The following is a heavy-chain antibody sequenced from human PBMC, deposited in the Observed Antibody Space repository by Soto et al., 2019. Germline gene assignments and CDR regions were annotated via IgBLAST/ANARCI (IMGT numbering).Heavy chain of an antibody. CDR1: GYTFNRHG. CDR2: ISGYNGDI. J-gene: IGHJ4*02. CDR3: ARVRIVGAREIDF. D-gene: IGHD1-26*01. V-gene: IGHV1-18*04. Sequence: QVHLVQSGGEVKKPGASVKVSCKASGYTFNRHGITWVRQAPGQGLEWMGWISGYNGDINYEQKFQGRVTLSSDTLTSTVYLELKSLRFDDTAGYYCARVRIVGAREIDFWGQGTRVTASS.